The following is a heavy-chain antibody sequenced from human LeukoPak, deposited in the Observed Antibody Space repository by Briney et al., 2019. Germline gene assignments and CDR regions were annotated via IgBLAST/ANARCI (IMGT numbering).Heavy chain of an antibody. CDR3: AREVYDGVLDY. D-gene: IGHD3-3*01. V-gene: IGHV3-7*01. CDR1: GFTFSSYW. CDR2: IKQDGSEK. Sequence: GGSLRLSCAASGFTFSSYWMSWVRQAPGKGLEWVANIKQDGSEKYYVDSVKGRFTISRDNAKSSLYLQMNSLRAEDTAVYYCAREVYDGVLDYWGQGTLVTVSS. J-gene: IGHJ4*02.